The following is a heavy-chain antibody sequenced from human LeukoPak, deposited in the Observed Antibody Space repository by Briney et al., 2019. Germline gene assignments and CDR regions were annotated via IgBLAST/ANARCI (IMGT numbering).Heavy chain of an antibody. Sequence: GGSLRLSCAASGFTFSSYAMNWVRQAPGKGLEWVSYISSSSSTIYYADSVKGRFTISRDNAKNSLYLQMNGLRAEDTAEYFCARHPMTTVTFFDYWGQGTLVTVSS. V-gene: IGHV3-48*01. CDR2: ISSSSSTI. J-gene: IGHJ4*02. CDR1: GFTFSSYA. CDR3: ARHPMTTVTFFDY. D-gene: IGHD4-17*01.